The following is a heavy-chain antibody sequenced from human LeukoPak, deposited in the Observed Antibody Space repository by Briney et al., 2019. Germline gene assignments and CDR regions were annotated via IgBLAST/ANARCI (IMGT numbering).Heavy chain of an antibody. CDR1: GGSFSGYY. D-gene: IGHD6-19*01. J-gene: IGHJ4*02. CDR3: ARGRRAGTSLSY. V-gene: IGHV4-34*01. CDR2: INHSGST. Sequence: SETLSLTCAVYGGSFSGYYWSWIRQPPGKGLEWIGEINHSGSTNYNPSLKSRVTKLEDHAKYQFYLKLSPGNGADTAVYYCARGRRAGTSLSYWGQGTLVTVSS.